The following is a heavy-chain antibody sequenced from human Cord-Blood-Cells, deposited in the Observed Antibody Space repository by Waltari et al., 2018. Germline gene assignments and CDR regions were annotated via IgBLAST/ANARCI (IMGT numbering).Heavy chain of an antibody. CDR2: INPNRGGT. CDR1: GYTFTGYY. J-gene: IGHJ3*02. D-gene: IGHD7-27*01. Sequence: QVQLVQSGAEVKKPGASVKVSCKASGYTFTGYYMHWVRQAPGQGLEWMGWINPNRGGTNYAQKFQGWVTMTRDTSISTAYMELSRLRSDDTAVYYCARASITGDDAFDIWGQGTMVTVSS. CDR3: ARASITGDDAFDI. V-gene: IGHV1-2*04.